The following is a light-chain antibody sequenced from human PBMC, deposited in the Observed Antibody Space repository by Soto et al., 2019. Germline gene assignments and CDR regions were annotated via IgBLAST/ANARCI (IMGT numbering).Light chain of an antibody. CDR2: DAS. J-gene: IGKJ1*01. V-gene: IGKV3-11*01. CDR1: RSVGTY. Sequence: EIVLTQSPATLSLSPGERATLSCRASRSVGTYLGWYQQKPGQAPRLLISDASKRATGVPARFSGSGSGTDFTLTISSLEPEDFAVYYCQQRTNWPRTFGQGTKVEIK. CDR3: QQRTNWPRT.